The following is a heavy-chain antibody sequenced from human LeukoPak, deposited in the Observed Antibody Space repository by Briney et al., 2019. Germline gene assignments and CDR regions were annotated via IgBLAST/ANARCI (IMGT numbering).Heavy chain of an antibody. CDR1: GFAFSSYS. V-gene: IGHV3-30*04. J-gene: IGHJ4*02. CDR2: ISSDGSNK. Sequence: GRSLRLSCAASGFAFSSYSMHWVRQAPGKGLGSVAVISSDGSNKYYADSMKGRFTISRDNSKNTLYLEMNSLRAEDTAVYYRVRDGPNGYNDLDSWGQGTLVIVSS. CDR3: VRDGPNGYNDLDS. D-gene: IGHD5-24*01.